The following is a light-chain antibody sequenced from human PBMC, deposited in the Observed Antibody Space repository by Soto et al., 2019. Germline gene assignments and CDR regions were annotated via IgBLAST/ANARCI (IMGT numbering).Light chain of an antibody. CDR1: QSVRTY. CDR3: QQRTNWPSST. Sequence: EVVLTRSPATLSLSPGERATLSCRASQSVRTYLAWYQQKPGQVPRLLIHDASSRATGIPARFSGSGSGTDFTLTISSLEPEDFAVYYCQQRTNWPSSTFGQGTRLEIK. J-gene: IGKJ5*01. CDR2: DAS. V-gene: IGKV3-11*01.